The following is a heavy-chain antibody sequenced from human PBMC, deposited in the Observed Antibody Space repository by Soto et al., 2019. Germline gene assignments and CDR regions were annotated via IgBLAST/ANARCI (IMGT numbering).Heavy chain of an antibody. D-gene: IGHD6-6*01. J-gene: IGHJ4*02. Sequence: SETLSLTCIVSGGSISSGGYSWSWIRQPPGKGLEWIGYIYHSGSTYYNPSLKSRVTISVDRSKNQFSLKLSSVTAADTAVYYCARGSSSSVSVDYWGQGTLVTVSS. CDR2: IYHSGST. CDR1: GGSISSGGYS. CDR3: ARGSSSSVSVDY. V-gene: IGHV4-30-2*01.